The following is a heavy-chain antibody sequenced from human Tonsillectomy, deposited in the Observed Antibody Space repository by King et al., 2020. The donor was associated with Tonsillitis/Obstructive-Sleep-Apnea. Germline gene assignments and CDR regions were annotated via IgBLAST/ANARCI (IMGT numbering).Heavy chain of an antibody. Sequence: QLVQSGSELKKTGASVKVSCKASGYTFTSYSMNWVRQAPGQGLEWMGWINTNTGNPTYAQGFTGRFVFSLDTSVSTAYLQISSLEAADTAVYYCARGRFNYYYYYYMDVWGKGTTDTVSS. CDR3: ARGRFNYYYYYYMDV. V-gene: IGHV7-4-1*02. CDR2: INTNTGNP. CDR1: GYTFTSYS. D-gene: IGHD3-16*01. J-gene: IGHJ6*03.